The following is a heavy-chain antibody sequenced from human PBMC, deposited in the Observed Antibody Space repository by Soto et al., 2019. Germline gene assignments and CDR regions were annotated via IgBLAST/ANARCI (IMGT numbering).Heavy chain of an antibody. CDR3: ARGAHLSPYSSRVGYYGMDV. CDR1: GGSISSGGYY. D-gene: IGHD6-13*01. V-gene: IGHV4-31*03. CDR2: IYYSGST. Sequence: QVQLQESGPGLVKPSQTLSLTCTVSGGSISSGGYYWSWIRQHPGKGLEWIGYIYYSGSTYYNPSLKSRVTTSVDTSKNQFSLKLSSVTAADTAVYYCARGAHLSPYSSRVGYYGMDVWGQGTTVTVSS. J-gene: IGHJ6*02.